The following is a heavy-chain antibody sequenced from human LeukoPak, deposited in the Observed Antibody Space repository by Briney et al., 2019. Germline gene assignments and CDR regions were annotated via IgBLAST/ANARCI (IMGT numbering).Heavy chain of an antibody. CDR3: AKDSYTVKSFDY. V-gene: IGHV3-74*01. CDR2: INSDGSSI. Sequence: GGSLRLSCAASGFTFSSHWMHWVRQAPGKGLVWVSRINSDGSSISYADSVKGRFTISRDNAKNTLYLQMNSLRAEDTAVYYCAKDSYTVKSFDYWGQGTLVTVSS. J-gene: IGHJ4*02. CDR1: GFTFSSHW. D-gene: IGHD4-17*01.